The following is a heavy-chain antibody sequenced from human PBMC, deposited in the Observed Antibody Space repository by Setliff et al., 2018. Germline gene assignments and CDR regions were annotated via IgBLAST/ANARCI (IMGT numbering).Heavy chain of an antibody. J-gene: IGHJ5*02. V-gene: IGHV3-49*04. CDR2: IRSTPYGGTT. CDR1: GFTFGDYA. CDR3: VKLVPQAISSDP. D-gene: IGHD3-10*01. Sequence: PGGSLRLSCLGSGFTFGDYAVSWVRQAPGKGLEWISFIRSTPYGGTTEYAASVKGRFTISRDDSKNTLYLQMNSLKTEDTAIYYCVKLVPQAISSDPWGQGTLVTVSS.